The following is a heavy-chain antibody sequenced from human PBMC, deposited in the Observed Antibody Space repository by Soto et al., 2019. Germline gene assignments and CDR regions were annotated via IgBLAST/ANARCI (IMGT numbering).Heavy chain of an antibody. CDR1: GFSFSDSY. Sequence: PGGSLRLSCATSGFSFSDSYMSWIRQAPGKGLEWISYISPRSTFRDYAESVKGRFTISRDSVKNSLYLQMNNLTAGDTGVYYCARGGGGGLFDPWGQGSWGTVS. J-gene: IGHJ5*02. V-gene: IGHV3-11*06. D-gene: IGHD2-21*01. CDR3: ARGGGGGLFDP. CDR2: ISPRSTFR.